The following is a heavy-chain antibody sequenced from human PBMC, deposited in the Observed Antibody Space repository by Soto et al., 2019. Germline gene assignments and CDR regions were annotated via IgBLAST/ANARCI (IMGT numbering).Heavy chain of an antibody. V-gene: IGHV1-69*01. CDR1: GGTFSSYA. CDR2: IIPIFGTA. CDR3: ARGYYGSGSYYNDYYYGMDV. D-gene: IGHD3-10*01. J-gene: IGHJ6*02. Sequence: VQLVQSGAEVKKPGSSVKVSCKASGGTFSSYAISWVRQAPGQGLEWMGGIIPIFGTANYAQKFQGRVTITADESTSTAYMELSSLRSEDTAVYYCARGYYGSGSYYNDYYYGMDVWGQGTTVTVSS.